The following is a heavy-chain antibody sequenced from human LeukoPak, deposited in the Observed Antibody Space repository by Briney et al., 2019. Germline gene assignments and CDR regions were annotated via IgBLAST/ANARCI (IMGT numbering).Heavy chain of an antibody. CDR3: ARDGSVCSSTSCLYYYYYYMDV. CDR1: GFTFDDYG. Sequence: GGSLKLSCAASGFTFDDYGMSWVRQAPGKGLEWVSGINWNGGSTGYADSVKGRFTISRDNAKNSLYLQMNSLRAEDTAVYYCARDGSVCSSTSCLYYYYYYMDVWGKGTTVTISS. D-gene: IGHD2-2*01. V-gene: IGHV3-20*04. J-gene: IGHJ6*03. CDR2: INWNGGST.